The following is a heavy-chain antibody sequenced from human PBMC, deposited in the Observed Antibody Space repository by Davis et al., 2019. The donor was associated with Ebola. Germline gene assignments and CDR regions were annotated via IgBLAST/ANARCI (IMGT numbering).Heavy chain of an antibody. CDR3: ARVVSSGYSPAFDI. CDR2: IYYSGST. V-gene: IGHV4-59*01. CDR1: GGSISSYY. D-gene: IGHD3-22*01. Sequence: PSETPSLTCTVSGGSISSYYWSWIRQPPGKGLEWIGYIYYSGSTNYNPSLKSRVTISVDTSKNQFSLKLSSVTAADTAVYYCARVVSSGYSPAFDIWGQGTMVTVSS. J-gene: IGHJ3*02.